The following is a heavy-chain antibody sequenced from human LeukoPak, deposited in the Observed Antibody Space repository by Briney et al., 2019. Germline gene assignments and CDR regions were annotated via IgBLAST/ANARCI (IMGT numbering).Heavy chain of an antibody. CDR2: IFYSGIT. J-gene: IGHJ4*01. CDR3: ARLLRYSSGTGFFDY. D-gene: IGHD6-19*01. V-gene: IGHV4-39*01. Sequence: SETLSLTRTVSGGSISSSNYYWGWIRQPPGKGLEWIGSIFYSGITYYNPSLKSRVTISVDTSKSQFSLKLSSVTAADTAVYYCARLLRYSSGTGFFDYWGQGKLVTVSS. CDR1: GGSISSSNYY.